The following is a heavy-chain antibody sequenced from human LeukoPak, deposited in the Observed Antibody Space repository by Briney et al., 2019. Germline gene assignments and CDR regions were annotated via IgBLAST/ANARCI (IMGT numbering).Heavy chain of an antibody. V-gene: IGHV3-21*01. CDR1: GFTFSSYS. D-gene: IGHD3-16*01. Sequence: GGSLRLSCAASGFTFSSYSMNWVRQAPGKGLEWVSSISSSSSYIYYADSVKGRFTISRDNAKNSLYLQMNSLRAEDTAVYYCARRRLGIGGAFDIWGQGTMVTVSS. J-gene: IGHJ3*02. CDR3: ARRRLGIGGAFDI. CDR2: ISSSSSYI.